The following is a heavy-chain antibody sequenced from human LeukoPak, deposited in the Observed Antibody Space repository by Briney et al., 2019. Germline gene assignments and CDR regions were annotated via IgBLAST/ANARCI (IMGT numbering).Heavy chain of an antibody. D-gene: IGHD3-10*01. Sequence: ASVKVSCKASGYTFTSYDINWVRQATGQGLEWMGWMSPNSGNTGYAQKFQGRVTMTRNTSISTAYMELSSLRSEDTAVYYCARKGDYYGSGSYYNFVNWFDPWGQGTLVTVSS. CDR3: ARKGDYYGSGSYYNFVNWFDP. CDR1: GYTFTSYD. J-gene: IGHJ5*02. V-gene: IGHV1-8*01. CDR2: MSPNSGNT.